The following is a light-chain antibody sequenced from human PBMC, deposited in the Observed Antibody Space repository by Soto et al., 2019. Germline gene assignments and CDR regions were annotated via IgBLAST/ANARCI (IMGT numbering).Light chain of an antibody. Sequence: QSVLTQPPSVSGAPGQRVTISCTGNSSNIGAGYGVHWYQQLPGTAPKLLIYGNKNRPSGVSDRFSGSKSGTSASLAITGLQAQDEADYFCQSFDSSLNSRVFGGGTQLTVL. CDR2: GNK. CDR1: SSNIGAGYG. J-gene: IGLJ3*02. CDR3: QSFDSSLNSRV. V-gene: IGLV1-40*01.